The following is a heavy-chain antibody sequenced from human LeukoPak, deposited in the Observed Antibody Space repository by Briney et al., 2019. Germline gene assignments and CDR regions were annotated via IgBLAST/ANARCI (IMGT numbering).Heavy chain of an antibody. V-gene: IGHV3-9*01. Sequence: GGSLRLSCAASGFTFSSYSMNWVRQAPGKGLEWVSGISWNSGSIGYADSVKGRFTISRDNAKNSLYLQMNSLRAEDTALYYCARGGTDILLEPPAIPFDYWGQGALVTVSS. CDR1: GFTFSSYS. CDR3: ARGGTDILLEPPAIPFDY. D-gene: IGHD2-8*01. CDR2: ISWNSGSI. J-gene: IGHJ4*02.